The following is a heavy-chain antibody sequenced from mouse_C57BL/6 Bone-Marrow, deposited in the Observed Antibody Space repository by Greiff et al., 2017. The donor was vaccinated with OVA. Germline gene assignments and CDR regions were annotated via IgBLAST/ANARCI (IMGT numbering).Heavy chain of an antibody. V-gene: IGHV1-81*01. CDR3: ARYLLWFYAMDY. Sequence: VQLQQSGAELARPGASVKLSCKASGYTFTSYGISWVKQRTGQGLEWIGEIYPRSGNTYYNEKFKGKATLTADKSSSTAYMELRSLTSEYSAVYFCARYLLWFYAMDYWGQGTSVTVSS. D-gene: IGHD2-9*01. CDR1: GYTFTSYG. CDR2: IYPRSGNT. J-gene: IGHJ4*01.